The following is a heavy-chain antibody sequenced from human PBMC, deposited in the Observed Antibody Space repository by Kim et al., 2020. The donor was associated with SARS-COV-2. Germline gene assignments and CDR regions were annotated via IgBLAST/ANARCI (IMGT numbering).Heavy chain of an antibody. CDR1: GGSIRNFY. CDR3: AREGTLVRGVLTAFDV. CDR2: IYYSDFT. D-gene: IGHD3-10*01. J-gene: IGHJ3*01. Sequence: SETLSLTCSVSGGSIRNFYWSWIRQSPGKGLEWIGYIYYSDFTYYNPSLKSRVTISADTSKKQISLKLSSVTAADTAVYYCAREGTLVRGVLTAFDVWGQGKKVIVSS. V-gene: IGHV4-59*01.